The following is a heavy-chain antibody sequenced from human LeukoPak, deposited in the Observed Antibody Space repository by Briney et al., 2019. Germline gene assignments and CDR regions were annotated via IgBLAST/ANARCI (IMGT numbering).Heavy chain of an antibody. J-gene: IGHJ5*02. V-gene: IGHV4-39*07. CDR3: AETNTQDWFDP. D-gene: IGHD2-8*01. CDR2: IYHSGET. Sequence: SETLSLTCRVSGGSISSTSYYWGWIRQPSGKGLEWIASIYHSGETFYNPSLESRVAISVDTSNNEVFLDLYSVTAADTAMYYCAETNTQDWFDPWGRGTLVTVSS. CDR1: GGSISSTSYY.